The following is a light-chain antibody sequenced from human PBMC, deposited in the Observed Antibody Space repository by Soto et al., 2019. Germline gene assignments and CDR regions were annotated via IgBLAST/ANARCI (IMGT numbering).Light chain of an antibody. CDR1: SSNIGANYD. CDR2: ANT. CDR3: SSYTTAFFYV. J-gene: IGLJ1*01. Sequence: QSVLTQPPSVSGAPGQRVTISCTGSSSNIGANYDVHWYQVLPGTAPKLLIYANTNRPSGVPDRFSGSKSGTSASLAITGLQAEDEADYYCSSYTTAFFYVFGTGTKVTVL. V-gene: IGLV1-40*01.